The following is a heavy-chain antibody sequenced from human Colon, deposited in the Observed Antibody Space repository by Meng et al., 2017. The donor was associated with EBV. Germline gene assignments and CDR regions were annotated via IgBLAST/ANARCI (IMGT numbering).Heavy chain of an antibody. J-gene: IGHJ4*02. CDR2: IYYTGST. Sequence: GPELVKPSTTLSLTCTVYGGSTKSGVYYWSWIRQPPGKGLEWIGYIYYTGSTYYNPSLKSRVTISMDTSKNQFSLRLSSVTAADTAVYYCARNYYFDYWGQGTLVTVSS. CDR3: ARNYYFDY. CDR1: GGSTKSGVYY. V-gene: IGHV4-30-4*01.